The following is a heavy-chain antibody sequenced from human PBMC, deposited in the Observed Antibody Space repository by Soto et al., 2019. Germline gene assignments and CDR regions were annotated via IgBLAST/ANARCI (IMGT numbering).Heavy chain of an antibody. D-gene: IGHD5-12*01. J-gene: IGHJ5*02. CDR2: IYNSGST. CDR3: ARDPVDGYAFFDS. Sequence: SETLSLTCTVSGGSISSGGYYWNWIRQHPGKGLEWIGYIYNSGSTNYNPSLKSRVTISVDTSKNQSSLKLASVTAADTAVYWCARDPVDGYAFFDSWGQGVLVTVSS. V-gene: IGHV4-31*03. CDR1: GGSISSGGYY.